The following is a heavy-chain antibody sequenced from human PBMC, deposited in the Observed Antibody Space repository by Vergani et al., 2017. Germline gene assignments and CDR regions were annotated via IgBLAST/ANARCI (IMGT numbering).Heavy chain of an antibody. V-gene: IGHV4-4*07. CDR3: AKEGGGYCSGGTCYPEY. J-gene: IGHJ4*02. Sequence: QVQMQESGPGLVKTSETLSLTCSASGAPISYWCWSWLRQPAGKGLEWIGRLCPSGSTNYKPSLKSRVTMSIDTSKNQFSLKLTSVTAADTAVYYCAKEGGGYCSGGTCYPEYWGQGTLVTVSS. CDR2: LCPSGST. CDR1: GAPISYWC. D-gene: IGHD2-15*01.